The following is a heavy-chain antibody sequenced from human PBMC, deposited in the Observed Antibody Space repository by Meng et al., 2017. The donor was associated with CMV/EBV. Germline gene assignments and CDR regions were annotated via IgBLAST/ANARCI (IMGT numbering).Heavy chain of an antibody. J-gene: IGHJ5*02. CDR3: ARGTIFDP. Sequence: SETLSLTCIVSGGSLSSFYWSWIRQPPGKGLEWIGYIYYIGSTNYNPSLKTRVTISVDTSKNQSSLKLSSVTAADTAVYYCARGTIFDPWGQGTLVTVSS. CDR2: IYYIGST. V-gene: IGHV4-59*01. CDR1: GGSLSSFY. D-gene: IGHD3-3*01.